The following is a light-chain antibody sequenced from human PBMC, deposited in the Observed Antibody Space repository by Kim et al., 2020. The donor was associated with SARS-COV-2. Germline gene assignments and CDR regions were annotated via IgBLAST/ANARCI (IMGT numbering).Light chain of an antibody. V-gene: IGKV3-15*01. CDR3: QQYNNWPPERT. J-gene: IGKJ1*01. CDR1: QSVSSN. Sequence: PGERATLSCRASQSVSSNLAWYQQKPGQAPKLLIYGASTRATGIPARFSGSGSGTEFTLTISSLQSEDFAVYYCQQYNNWPPERTFGQGTKVDIK. CDR2: GAS.